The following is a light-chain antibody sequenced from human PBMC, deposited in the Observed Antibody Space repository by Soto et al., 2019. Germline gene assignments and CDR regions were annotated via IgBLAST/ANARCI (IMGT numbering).Light chain of an antibody. CDR3: QQLNSYPLT. V-gene: IGKV1-9*01. Sequence: DIQLTQSPSFVSAPVGDRVTITCRASQGISSNLAWYQQKPGKAPKLLINAASTLQSGVPSRFSGSGSGTEFTLTISSLQPEDFATYHCQQLNSYPLTFGGGTKVEIK. CDR1: QGISSN. J-gene: IGKJ4*01. CDR2: AAS.